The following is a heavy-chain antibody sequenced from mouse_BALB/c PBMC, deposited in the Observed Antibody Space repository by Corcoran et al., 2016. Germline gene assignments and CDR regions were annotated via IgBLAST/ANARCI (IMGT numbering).Heavy chain of an antibody. D-gene: IGHD2-1*01. Sequence: QVQMQKSGAELMKPGASVKISCKATGYTFSSYWIEWVKQRPGHGLEWIGEILPGSGSTNYNEKFKGKSTFTADTSSNTAYMQLSSLTSEDSSVYYCARNGNYWYFDDWGAGTTVTVSS. CDR3: ARNGNYWYFDD. J-gene: IGHJ1*01. V-gene: IGHV1-9*01. CDR1: GYTFSSYW. CDR2: ILPGSGST.